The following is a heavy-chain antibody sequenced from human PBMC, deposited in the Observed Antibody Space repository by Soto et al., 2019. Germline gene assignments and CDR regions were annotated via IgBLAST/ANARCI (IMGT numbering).Heavy chain of an antibody. V-gene: IGHV3-30*04. J-gene: IGHJ4*01. Sequence: PGGSLRLSCASSGFIFSAYAMLWVRQAPGKGLEWVAAISYDGTNKYYADSIKGRFTISRDNSANTLFLQVNSLRREDTAMYYCARATSPYTSGWHGLDFWGQGTLVTVSS. D-gene: IGHD6-19*01. CDR2: ISYDGTNK. CDR1: GFIFSAYA. CDR3: ARATSPYTSGWHGLDF.